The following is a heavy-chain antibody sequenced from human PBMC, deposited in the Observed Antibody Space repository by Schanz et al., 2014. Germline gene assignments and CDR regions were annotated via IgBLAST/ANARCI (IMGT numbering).Heavy chain of an antibody. CDR2: ISYDGNNQ. CDR1: GFPFRSYV. J-gene: IGHJ4*02. D-gene: IGHD2-15*01. Sequence: QLQLVESGGGVVQPGRSLRLSCAASGFPFRSYVMHWVRQAPGKGLEWVAFISYDGNNQYYADSVKGRFTISRDNARNSLYLQMNSLRTEDTAVYYCARRYCSGASCYSSRGPFGYWGQGTLVTVSS. V-gene: IGHV3-30*04. CDR3: ARRYCSGASCYSSRGPFGY.